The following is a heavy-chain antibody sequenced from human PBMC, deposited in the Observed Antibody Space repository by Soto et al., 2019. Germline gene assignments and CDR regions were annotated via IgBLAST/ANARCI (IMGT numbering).Heavy chain of an antibody. CDR3: ASLRQGEEEIFDY. D-gene: IGHD2-21*01. Sequence: PSETLSLTCTVSGGSISRYYWSWIRQPPGKGLEWIGYIYYTGSTNYNPSLKSRVTISVDTSKNRFSLKLSSVTAADTAVYYCASLRQGEEEIFDYWAQGTLVTVSS. CDR1: GGSISRYY. V-gene: IGHV4-59*01. J-gene: IGHJ4*02. CDR2: IYYTGST.